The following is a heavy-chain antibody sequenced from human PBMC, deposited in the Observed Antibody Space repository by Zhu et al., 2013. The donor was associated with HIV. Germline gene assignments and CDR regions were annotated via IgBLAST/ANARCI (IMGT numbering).Heavy chain of an antibody. V-gene: IGHV3-9*01. CDR2: ISWNSGSI. CDR3: AKWAHSSGWDDDWYFDL. CDR1: GFTFDDYA. Sequence: EVQLVESGGGLVQPGRSLRLSCAASGFTFDDYAMHWVRQAPGKGLEWVSGISWNSGSIGYADSVKGRFTISRDNAKNSLYLQMNSLRAEDTALYYCAKWAHSSGWDDDWYFDLWGRGTLVTVSS. J-gene: IGHJ2*01. D-gene: IGHD6-19*01.